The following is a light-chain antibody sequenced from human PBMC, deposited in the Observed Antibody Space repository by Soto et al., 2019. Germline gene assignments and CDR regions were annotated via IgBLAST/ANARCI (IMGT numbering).Light chain of an antibody. J-gene: IGKJ1*01. CDR3: QQYYNWPRT. CDR2: SAS. Sequence: EFVLTQSPGTLSLSPGERATLSCRASQSVSNNLAWYHQKPGQAPRLLIYSASIRATGIPARFSGSGSGTEFTLTISSLQSEDFAVYYCQQYYNWPRTFGQGTKVDIK. V-gene: IGKV3-15*01. CDR1: QSVSNN.